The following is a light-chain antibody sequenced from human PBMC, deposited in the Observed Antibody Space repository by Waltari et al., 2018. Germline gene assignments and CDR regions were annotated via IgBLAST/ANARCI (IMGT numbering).Light chain of an antibody. Sequence: QSALTQPASVSGSPGQSITISCPGPSSDVGGYNYVSWYQQHPGKAPKLMIDDVSKRPSGVSNRFSGSKSGNTASLTISGLQAEDEADYYCSSYTSSSTLVFGGGTKLTVL. CDR2: DVS. CDR3: SSYTSSSTLV. J-gene: IGLJ2*01. V-gene: IGLV2-14*01. CDR1: SSDVGGYNY.